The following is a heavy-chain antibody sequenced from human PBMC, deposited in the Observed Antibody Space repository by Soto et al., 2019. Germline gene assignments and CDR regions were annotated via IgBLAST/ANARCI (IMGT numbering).Heavy chain of an antibody. CDR2: ISYDGSNK. J-gene: IGHJ1*01. V-gene: IGHV3-30-3*01. CDR1: GFTFSSYA. D-gene: IGHD6-13*01. Sequence: GGSLRLSCAASGFTFSSYAMHWVRQAPGKGLEWVAVISYDGSNKYYADSVKGRFTISRDNSKNTLYLQMNSLRAEDTAVYYCARASVVAAAGLPFQHWGQGTLVTVSS. CDR3: ARASVVAAAGLPFQH.